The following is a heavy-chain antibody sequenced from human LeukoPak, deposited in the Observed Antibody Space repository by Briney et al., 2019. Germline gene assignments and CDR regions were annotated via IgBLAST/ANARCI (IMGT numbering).Heavy chain of an antibody. D-gene: IGHD6-19*01. V-gene: IGHV1-69*05. CDR3: ARGRGWWDY. CDR2: IIPIFGTA. Sequence: SVKVSCKASGGTFSSYAISWVRQAPGQGLEWMGGIIPIFGTANYAQKFQGRVTMTRNTSISTAYMELSSLRSEDTAVYYCARGRGWWDYWGQGTLVTVSS. J-gene: IGHJ4*02. CDR1: GGTFSSYA.